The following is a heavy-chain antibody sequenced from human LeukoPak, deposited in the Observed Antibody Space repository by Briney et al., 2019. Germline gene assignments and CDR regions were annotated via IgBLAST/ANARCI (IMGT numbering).Heavy chain of an antibody. V-gene: IGHV3-7*01. Sequence: GSLRLSCAASGFTFSSYSMNWVRQVPGKGLEWVANINQDRSEKSYVDSVKGRFTISRDDAKNSLYLQMNSLRAEDTAVYYCARDHCSSSSCYTYYGMELWGQGTTVTVSS. CDR1: GFTFSSYS. CDR2: INQDRSEK. J-gene: IGHJ6*02. D-gene: IGHD2-2*02. CDR3: ARDHCSSSSCYTYYGMEL.